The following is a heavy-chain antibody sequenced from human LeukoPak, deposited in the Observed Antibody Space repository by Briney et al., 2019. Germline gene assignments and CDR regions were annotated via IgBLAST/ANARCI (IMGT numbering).Heavy chain of an antibody. V-gene: IGHV3-21*01. D-gene: IGHD3-10*01. CDR3: ARDSGASITMVRGVMSY. Sequence: GGSLRLSCAASGLSFSSYNMNWVRQAPGKGLEWVSSISSSSSYIYYADSVKGRFTISRDNAKNSLYLQMNSLRAEDTAVYYCARDSGASITMVRGVMSYWGQGTLVTVSS. CDR2: ISSSSSYI. CDR1: GLSFSSYN. J-gene: IGHJ4*02.